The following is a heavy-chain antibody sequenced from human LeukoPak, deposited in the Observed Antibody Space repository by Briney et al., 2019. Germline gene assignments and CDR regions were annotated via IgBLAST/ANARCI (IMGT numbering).Heavy chain of an antibody. CDR1: GYTFTSYG. J-gene: IGHJ5*02. CDR2: ISAYNGNT. Sequence: GASVKVSCKASGYTFTSYGISWVRQAPGQGLEWMGWISAYNGNTNYAQKLQGRVTMTTDTSTSTAYMELRSLRSDDTAVYYCARDHSGYSSPRRIDPWGQGTLVTVSS. CDR3: ARDHSGYSSPRRIDP. V-gene: IGHV1-18*01. D-gene: IGHD6-19*01.